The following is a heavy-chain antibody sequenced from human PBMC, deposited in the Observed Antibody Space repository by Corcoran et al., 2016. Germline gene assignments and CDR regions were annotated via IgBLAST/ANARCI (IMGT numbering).Heavy chain of an antibody. J-gene: IGHJ4*02. Sequence: QVQLQESGPGVVRPSETLSLTCTFSGGSFTNFFWSWIRQPPGKGLEWIGYVYHTGTTNYNPSLKSRVTMSLDPSKKQFSLRLGSLTAADTAVYYGATGQILYANHFWGQGTLVTVSS. CDR2: VYHTGTT. D-gene: IGHD2-8*01. CDR1: GGSFTNFF. V-gene: IGHV4-59*01. CDR3: ATGQILYANHF.